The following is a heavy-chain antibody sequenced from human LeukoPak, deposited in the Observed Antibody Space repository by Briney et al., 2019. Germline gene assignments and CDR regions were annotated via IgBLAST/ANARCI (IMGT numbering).Heavy chain of an antibody. CDR1: GFTFSSYS. J-gene: IGHJ5*02. CDR2: IYSGGRT. V-gene: IGHV3-53*01. D-gene: IGHD2/OR15-2a*01. CDR3: ATDPGPFHLRA. Sequence: SGGSLRLSCAASGFTFSSYSMNWVRQAPGKGLEWVSVIYSGGRTYYADSVKGRFTISRDNSKNTLYLQMNSLRAEDTAMYYCATDPGPFHLRAWGQGTLVTVSS.